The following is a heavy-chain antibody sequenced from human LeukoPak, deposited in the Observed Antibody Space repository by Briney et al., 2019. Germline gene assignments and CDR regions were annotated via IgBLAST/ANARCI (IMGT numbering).Heavy chain of an antibody. Sequence: PSETLSLTCTVSGGSISSYYWSWIRQPPGEGLEWIGYIYYSGSTNYNPSLKSRVTISVDTSKNQFSLKLSSVTAADTAVYYCARDYYGSGSYYTSWFDPWGQGTLVTVSS. CDR3: ARDYYGSGSYYTSWFDP. J-gene: IGHJ5*02. CDR1: GGSISSYY. D-gene: IGHD3-10*01. V-gene: IGHV4-59*01. CDR2: IYYSGST.